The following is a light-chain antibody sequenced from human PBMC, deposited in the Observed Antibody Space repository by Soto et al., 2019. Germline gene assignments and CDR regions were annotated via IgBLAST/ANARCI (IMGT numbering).Light chain of an antibody. CDR3: QQCGNWPLT. CDR1: QGVSSY. J-gene: IGKJ4*01. V-gene: IGKV3-11*01. Sequence: EIMLAQPPATLSLSLGERATLSCRASQGVSSYLAWYQQKPGQAPRLLIYDASTRATGIPARFSGSGSGTDFTLTISSLEPEDFAVYFCQQCGNWPLTFGGGTKVEIK. CDR2: DAS.